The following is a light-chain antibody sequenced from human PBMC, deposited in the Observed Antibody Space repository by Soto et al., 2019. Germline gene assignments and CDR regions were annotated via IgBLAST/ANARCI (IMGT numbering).Light chain of an antibody. CDR2: KAS. J-gene: IGKJ5*01. V-gene: IGKV1-5*03. CDR1: QDIDIS. Sequence: DIQMTQFPSTLSASVGDIVTITFRASQDIDISLAWFQQRPGEAPKLLIYKASTLKSGVPSRFSGSGSGTDFTLTISSLEPEDFAVYYCQQRSNWPPATFGQGTRLEIK. CDR3: QQRSNWPPAT.